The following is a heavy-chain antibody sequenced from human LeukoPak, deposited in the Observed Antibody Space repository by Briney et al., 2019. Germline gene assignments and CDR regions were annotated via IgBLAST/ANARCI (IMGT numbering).Heavy chain of an antibody. CDR1: GGSISSGSYY. D-gene: IGHD3-3*01. J-gene: IGHJ4*02. Sequence: SQTLSLTCTVSGGSISSGSYYWSWIRQPAGKGLEWIGRIYTSGSTNYNPSLKSRVTISVDTSKNQFSLKLGSVTAADTAVCYCASETYYDFWSGYYKWGQGTLVTVSS. V-gene: IGHV4-61*02. CDR3: ASETYYDFWSGYYK. CDR2: IYTSGST.